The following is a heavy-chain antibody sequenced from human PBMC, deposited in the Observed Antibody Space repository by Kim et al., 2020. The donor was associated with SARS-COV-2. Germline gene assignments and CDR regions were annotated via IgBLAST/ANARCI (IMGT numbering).Heavy chain of an antibody. V-gene: IGHV3-53*01. CDR3: AKDQGAYGTSPNAGAFDL. D-gene: IGHD4-17*01. Sequence: GGSLRLSCAASGFTVSSKFMTWVRQAPGKGLEWVSIIYGGGTTFYGDRVKGRFTVSRDSSKNTVYLQMNSLRAEDTAIYYCAKDQGAYGTSPNAGAFDLWGQGTLVTVSS. J-gene: IGHJ3*01. CDR1: GFTVSSKF. CDR2: IYGGGTT.